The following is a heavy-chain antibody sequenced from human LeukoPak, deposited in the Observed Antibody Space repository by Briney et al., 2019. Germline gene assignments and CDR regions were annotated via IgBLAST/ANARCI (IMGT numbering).Heavy chain of an antibody. CDR3: ARQAVAGTSLDV. D-gene: IGHD6-19*01. Sequence: PSETLSLTCTVSGGSISSSSYYWGWIRQPPGKGLDWIGSIYYSGSTYYNPSLKGRVTISVDTSKNQFSLKLSSVTAADTAVYYCARQAVAGTSLDVWGQGTTVTVSS. CDR2: IYYSGST. V-gene: IGHV4-39*01. J-gene: IGHJ6*02. CDR1: GGSISSSSYY.